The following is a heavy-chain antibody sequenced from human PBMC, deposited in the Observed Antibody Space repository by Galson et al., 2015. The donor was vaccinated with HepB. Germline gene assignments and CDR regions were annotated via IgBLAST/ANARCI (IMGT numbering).Heavy chain of an antibody. J-gene: IGHJ4*02. V-gene: IGHV1-18*04. Sequence: QSGAEVKKPGASVGVSCKASGYTFTTNGISWVRQAPGQGLEWMGWISANSGNTKYAQNLQGRVTLTRDTSTSTAYLDLRSLRSDDTAAYYCARDRDYRFDYWGQGTLVTVSS. D-gene: IGHD4/OR15-4a*01. CDR2: ISANSGNT. CDR3: ARDRDYRFDY. CDR1: GYTFTTNG.